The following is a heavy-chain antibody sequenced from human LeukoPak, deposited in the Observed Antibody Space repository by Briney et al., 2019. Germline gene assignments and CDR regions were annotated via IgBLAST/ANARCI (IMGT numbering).Heavy chain of an antibody. CDR1: GYTFTQYW. Sequence: GESLKISCKGSGYTFTQYWIGWVRQMPGEGLEWMGIIYPSDSDATYSPSLQGHVTTSADKSISTAYLQWSSLKASDTAMYYCARRSGAQGAFEYWGQGTLVTVSS. V-gene: IGHV5-51*01. D-gene: IGHD1-26*01. CDR2: IYPSDSDA. J-gene: IGHJ4*02. CDR3: ARRSGAQGAFEY.